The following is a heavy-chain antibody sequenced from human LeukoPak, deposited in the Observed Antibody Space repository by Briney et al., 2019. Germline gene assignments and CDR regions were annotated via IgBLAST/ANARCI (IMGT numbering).Heavy chain of an antibody. D-gene: IGHD3-22*01. V-gene: IGHV4-59*05. CDR3: ASFWRYYDSSGSNDY. J-gene: IGHJ4*02. CDR2: IYSTGST. CDR1: GGSISSYY. Sequence: SETLSLTCTVSGGSISSYYWSWIRQPAGEGLEWIGHIYSTGSTYYNPSLKSRVTISVDTSKNQFSLKLSSVTAADTAVYYCASFWRYYDSSGSNDYWGQGTLVTVSS.